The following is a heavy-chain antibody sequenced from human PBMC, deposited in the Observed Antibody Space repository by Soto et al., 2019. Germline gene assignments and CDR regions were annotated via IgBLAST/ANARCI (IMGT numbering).Heavy chain of an antibody. CDR3: ARRRITMIGVVFYAFDI. Sequence: QVQLQESGPGLVKPSGTLSLTCAVSGGSISSSYWWSWVRQPPGKGLEWIGEIYHSGSTNYNPSLKSRVTISVDKSKNHFSLKLSSVTAADTAVYYCARRRITMIGVVFYAFDIWGQGTMVTVSS. CDR2: IYHSGST. J-gene: IGHJ3*02. CDR1: GGSISSSYW. D-gene: IGHD3-22*01. V-gene: IGHV4-4*02.